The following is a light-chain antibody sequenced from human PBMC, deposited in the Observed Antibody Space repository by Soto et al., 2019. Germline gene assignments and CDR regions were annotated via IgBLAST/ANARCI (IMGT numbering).Light chain of an antibody. V-gene: IGKV3-20*01. J-gene: IGKJ1*01. CDR2: GAS. Sequence: EIVLTQSPGTLSLSPGERATLSCRPIQRVRGGYLAGYQQKPGQTPRLLIYGASSRATGIPDRFSGSGSGTDFTLTISRLEPEDFAVYYCQQYGSSPRTFGQGTKVEIK. CDR1: QRVRGGY. CDR3: QQYGSSPRT.